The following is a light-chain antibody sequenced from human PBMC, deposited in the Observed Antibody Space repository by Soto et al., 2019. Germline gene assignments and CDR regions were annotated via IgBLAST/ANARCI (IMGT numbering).Light chain of an antibody. CDR2: GSS. J-gene: IGKJ1*01. V-gene: IGKV3-15*01. Sequence: EIVMTQSPATLSVSXGERATLYCRVSNSVSSNLASYHQNPGXAPRLVXYGSSTMAHVSPARFSGSGSETEFTRTISSRQSEDFAVYYGQQYNNWPRTFGQGTKVDI. CDR1: NSVSSN. CDR3: QQYNNWPRT.